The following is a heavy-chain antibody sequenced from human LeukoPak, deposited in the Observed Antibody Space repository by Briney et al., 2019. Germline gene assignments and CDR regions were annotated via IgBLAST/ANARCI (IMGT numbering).Heavy chain of an antibody. CDR3: AKDMSPKLRFLEWLSNAFDI. D-gene: IGHD3-3*01. J-gene: IGHJ3*02. CDR1: GFTFDDYA. V-gene: IGHV3-9*01. CDR2: ISWNSGSI. Sequence: GGSLRLSCAASGFTFDDYAMHWVRHAPGKGLEWVSGISWNSGSIGYADSVKGRFTISRDNAKNSLYLQMSSLRAEDTALYYCAKDMSPKLRFLEWLSNAFDIWGQGTMVTVSS.